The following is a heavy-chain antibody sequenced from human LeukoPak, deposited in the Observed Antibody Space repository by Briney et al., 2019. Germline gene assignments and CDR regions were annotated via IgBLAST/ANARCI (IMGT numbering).Heavy chain of an antibody. Sequence: SETLSLTCTVSGGSISSYYWSWIRQPPGKGLEWIGYIYYSGNTDYNPSLKSRVTISVDTSKNQFSLKLTSVTAADTAVYYCARGTTGEADYWGQGALVTVSS. CDR1: GGSISSYY. J-gene: IGHJ4*02. D-gene: IGHD7-27*01. CDR3: ARGTTGEADY. CDR2: IYYSGNT. V-gene: IGHV4-59*01.